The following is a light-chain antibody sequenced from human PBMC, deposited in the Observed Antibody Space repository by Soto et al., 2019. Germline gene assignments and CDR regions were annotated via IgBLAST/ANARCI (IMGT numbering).Light chain of an antibody. CDR2: DAS. CDR1: QRLTTTY. CDR3: QHYGGSPGT. J-gene: IGKJ1*01. Sequence: EIVLTQSPGTLSLSPGESATVSCTASQRLTTTYVAWYQQRPGQAPRLLIYDASSRATGIPGRFSGSGAGTDFTLSISILEPEDFAVYYCQHYGGSPGTFGQGTKVEIK. V-gene: IGKV3-20*01.